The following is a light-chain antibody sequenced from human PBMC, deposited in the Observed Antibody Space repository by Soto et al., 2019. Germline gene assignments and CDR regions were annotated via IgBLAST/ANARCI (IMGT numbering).Light chain of an antibody. CDR2: EGS. CDR1: SSDVGTYNL. V-gene: IGLV2-23*01. Sequence: QSVLTQPASVSGSPGQSITISCTGTSSDVGTYNLVSWYQHHPDKAPKLMIYEGSNRPSGVSHRFSGSQSGNTASLTISGLQAEDEADYYCSSYAGAVAFGGGTKLTVL. J-gene: IGLJ2*01. CDR3: SSYAGAVA.